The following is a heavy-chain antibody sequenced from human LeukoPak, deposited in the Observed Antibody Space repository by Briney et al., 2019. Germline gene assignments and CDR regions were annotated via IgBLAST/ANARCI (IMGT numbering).Heavy chain of an antibody. V-gene: IGHV4-38-2*01. CDR2: IYHSGST. CDR1: GYSISSDCY. CDR3: ARNATYPFDS. J-gene: IGHJ4*02. Sequence: PSETLSLTYAVSGYSISSDCYWGWIRQPPGKGLEWIGSIYHSGSTSYNPSLKSRVTISVDTSKNQFSLKLTSVTAADSAVYYCARNATYPFDSWGQRTLVTVSS.